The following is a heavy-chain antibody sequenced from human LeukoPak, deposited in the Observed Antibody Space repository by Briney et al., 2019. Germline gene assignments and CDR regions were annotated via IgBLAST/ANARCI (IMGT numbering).Heavy chain of an antibody. D-gene: IGHD5-18*01. CDR1: GFSFSNYW. V-gene: IGHV3-7*03. J-gene: IGHJ4*02. Sequence: QTGGSLRLSCAASGFSFSNYWMSWVRQTPGKGLGWVANINRDGSEKYYVDSVEGQFTISRDNAKNSLFLQMNSLRVEDTAVYYCARRRGYSYGRNNYYFDYWGQGTLVTVSS. CDR2: INRDGSEK. CDR3: ARRRGYSYGRNNYYFDY.